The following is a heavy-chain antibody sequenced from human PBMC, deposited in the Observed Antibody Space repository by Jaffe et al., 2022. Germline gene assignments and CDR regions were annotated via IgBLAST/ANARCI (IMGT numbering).Heavy chain of an antibody. CDR2: ISSNGGST. D-gene: IGHD3-9*01. J-gene: IGHJ4*02. CDR1: GFTFSSYA. Sequence: EVQLVESGGGLVQPGGSLRLSCAASGFTFSSYAMHWVRQAPGKGLEYVSAISSNGGSTYYANSVKGRFTISRDNSKNTLYLQMGSLRAEDMAVYYCAREESYYDILTGYYRGYYFDYWGQGTLVTVSS. V-gene: IGHV3-64*01. CDR3: AREESYYDILTGYYRGYYFDY.